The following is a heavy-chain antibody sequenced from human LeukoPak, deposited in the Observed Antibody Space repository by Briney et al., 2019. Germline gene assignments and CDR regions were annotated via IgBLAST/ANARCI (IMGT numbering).Heavy chain of an antibody. CDR1: GYSISSGYY. V-gene: IGHV4-38-2*02. CDR3: ARESDDYYYYYMDV. Sequence: SETLSLTCTVSGYSISSGYYWGWIRQPPGKGLEWIGSIYHSGSTYYNPSLKSRVTISVDTSKNQFSLKLSSVTAADMAVYYCARESDDYYYYYMDVWGKGTTVTVSS. J-gene: IGHJ6*03. CDR2: IYHSGST.